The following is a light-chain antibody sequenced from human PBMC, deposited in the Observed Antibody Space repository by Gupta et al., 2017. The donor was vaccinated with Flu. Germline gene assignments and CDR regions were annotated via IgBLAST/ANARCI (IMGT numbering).Light chain of an antibody. J-gene: IGKJ4*01. CDR3: LQRSNPPLT. CDR1: QSVKSN. CDR2: AAS. Sequence: PATLYVSAGDRATLSCRASQSVKSNLAWCQLRPGKAPKLLIYAASNMATGIPARFSGSGSGTDFTLSISSLEPEDFATYYCLQRSNPPLTFGGGTKIEIK. V-gene: IGKV3-11*01.